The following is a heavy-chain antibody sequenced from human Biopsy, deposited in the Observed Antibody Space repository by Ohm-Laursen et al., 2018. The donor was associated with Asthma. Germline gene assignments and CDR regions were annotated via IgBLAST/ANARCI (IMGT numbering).Heavy chain of an antibody. D-gene: IGHD6-19*01. CDR2: IMTVFGTT. V-gene: IGHV1-69*13. CDR3: ARCQVGYSSGWSLLLKKIYYSGMDV. CDR1: GGTLSNFA. J-gene: IGHJ6*02. Sequence: SVTASCKAPGGTLSNFAISWVRQAPGQGLEWLGGIMTVFGTTNYAQKFQGRVTITADESPSTAYMEVTSLRSEDTAIYYCARCQVGYSSGWSLLLKKIYYSGMDVWGQGTAVTVSS.